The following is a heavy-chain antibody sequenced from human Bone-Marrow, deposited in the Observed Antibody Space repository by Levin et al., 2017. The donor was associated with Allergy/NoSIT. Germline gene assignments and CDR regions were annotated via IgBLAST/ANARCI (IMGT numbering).Heavy chain of an antibody. CDR3: AKDLRGYNYIMGFGN. CDR1: GFTFGTFA. Sequence: GGSLRLSCAASGFTFGTFAMSWVRQAPGKGLEWVSGIGGSDGSTFYADSVKGRFTISRDNSRNTLFLQMNSLKAEDTAVYYCAKDLRGYNYIMGFGNWGQGTPVTVSS. J-gene: IGHJ4*02. D-gene: IGHD5-18*01. V-gene: IGHV3-23*01. CDR2: IGGSDGST.